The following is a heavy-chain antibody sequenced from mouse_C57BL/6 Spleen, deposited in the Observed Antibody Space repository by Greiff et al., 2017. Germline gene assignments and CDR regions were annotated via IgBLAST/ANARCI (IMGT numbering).Heavy chain of an antibody. CDR2: FHPSDNDT. J-gene: IGHJ2*01. CDR3: AGAGGNGDGCFDY. V-gene: IGHV1-47*01. CDR1: GYTFTTYS. D-gene: IGHD3-3*01. Sequence: QVQLQQSGAELVKPGASVKLSCKASGYTFTTYSIEWVKQNPGKSLEWIGNFHPSDNDTNYDEKFKGKATLTVDKSSSTVYLQLSRLTSDDSAVYDGAGAGGNGDGCFDYWGQGTTLTVSS.